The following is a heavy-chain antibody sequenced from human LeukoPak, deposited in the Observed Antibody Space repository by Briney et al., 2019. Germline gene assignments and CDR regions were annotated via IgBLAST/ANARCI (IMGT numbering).Heavy chain of an antibody. D-gene: IGHD3-10*01. CDR1: GFTFSSYA. Sequence: GGSLRLSCAASGFTFSSYAMSWVRQAPGKGLEWVSAISGSGGSTYYADSVKGRFTISRDNSKNTLYLQMNSLRAEDTAVYYCAKDRGSGSYYNGGFDYWGQGTLVTVSS. CDR3: AKDRGSGSYYNGGFDY. CDR2: ISGSGGST. J-gene: IGHJ4*02. V-gene: IGHV3-23*01.